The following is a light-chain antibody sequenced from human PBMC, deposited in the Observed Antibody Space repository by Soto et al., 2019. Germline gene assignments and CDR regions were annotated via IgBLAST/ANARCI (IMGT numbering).Light chain of an antibody. Sequence: EIVMTQSPATLSVSPGERVTLSCRASQSVSSKLAWYQQRPGQAPRLLIYGASIRAIGVPDRFSGSGSGTEFTLTISSLQSEDFAVYYCQQYNNWPPVTFGPGTKVDIK. V-gene: IGKV3-15*01. CDR1: QSVSSK. J-gene: IGKJ3*01. CDR2: GAS. CDR3: QQYNNWPPVT.